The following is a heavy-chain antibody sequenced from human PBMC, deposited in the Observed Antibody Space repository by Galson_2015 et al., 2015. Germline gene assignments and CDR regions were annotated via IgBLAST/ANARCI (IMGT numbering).Heavy chain of an antibody. Sequence: SLRISCAAAGFTVSDSYMSWVRQGAGTGPESGSYISNSGSTMYYADTVKGRFIISRDNAKNSLYLQMNSLSAEDTAVYYCARARGAYAFEIWGQGTMVAVSS. D-gene: IGHD1-26*01. CDR2: ISNSGSTM. V-gene: IGHV3-11*01. CDR1: GFTVSDSY. CDR3: ARARGAYAFEI. J-gene: IGHJ3*02.